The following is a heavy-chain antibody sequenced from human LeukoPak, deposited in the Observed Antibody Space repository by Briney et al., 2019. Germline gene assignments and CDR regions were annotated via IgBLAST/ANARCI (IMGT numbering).Heavy chain of an antibody. CDR3: ARAGFEPAVLDP. V-gene: IGHV4-59*01. J-gene: IGHJ5*02. Sequence: PSETLSLTCTVYGGSISSEYWSWIRQPPGKGLDWIVYIYYSGGTNYNPSLKGRVTISVDTSKKQFSLKLSSVTAADTAVYYCARAGFEPAVLDPWGQGTLVTVSS. CDR1: GGSISSEY. D-gene: IGHD4-17*01. CDR2: IYYSGGT.